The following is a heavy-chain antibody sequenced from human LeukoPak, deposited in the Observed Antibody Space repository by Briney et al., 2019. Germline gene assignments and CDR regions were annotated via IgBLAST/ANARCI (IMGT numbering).Heavy chain of an antibody. V-gene: IGHV3-30-3*01. CDR1: GFTFINYG. D-gene: IGHD5-18*01. CDR3: ARVRDTALVDS. J-gene: IGHJ5*01. Sequence: GGSLRLSCAASGFTFINYGMHWVRQAPGKGLEWVAFISYDGSTKYYADSVKGRLTISRDNSKNTLYLQLNSLRLEDTAVFYCARVRDTALVDSWGQGTLVTVSS. CDR2: ISYDGSTK.